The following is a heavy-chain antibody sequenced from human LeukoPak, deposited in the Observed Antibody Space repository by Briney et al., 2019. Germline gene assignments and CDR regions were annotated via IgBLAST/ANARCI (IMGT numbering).Heavy chain of an antibody. CDR3: ATQRGVGVVINAHAFDI. Sequence: VASVKVSCKTSGYTFTDYYIHWVRQAPGQGLEWMGGIIPIFGTANYAQKFQGRVTITTDESTSTAYMELSSLRSEDTAVYYCATQRGVGVVINAHAFDIWGQGTMVTVSS. D-gene: IGHD3-3*01. CDR1: GYTFTDYY. J-gene: IGHJ3*02. CDR2: IIPIFGTA. V-gene: IGHV1-69*05.